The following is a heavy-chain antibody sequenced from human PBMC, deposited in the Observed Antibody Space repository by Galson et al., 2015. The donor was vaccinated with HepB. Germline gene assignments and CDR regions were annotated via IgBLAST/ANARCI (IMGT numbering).Heavy chain of an antibody. Sequence: SVKVSCKASGYTFTSYGISWVRQAPGQGLEWMGWISAYNGNTNYAQKLQGRVTMTTDTSTITPYMELRSLRSDDTAVYYCARDEVIRYSYCYFLGSFDYWGQGTLVTVSS. J-gene: IGHJ4*02. CDR3: ARDEVIRYSYCYFLGSFDY. CDR2: ISAYNGNT. CDR1: GYTFTSYG. V-gene: IGHV1-18*01. D-gene: IGHD5-18*01.